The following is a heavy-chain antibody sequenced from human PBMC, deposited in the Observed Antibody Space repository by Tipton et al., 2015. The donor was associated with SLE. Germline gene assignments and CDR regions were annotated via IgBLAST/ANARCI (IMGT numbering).Heavy chain of an antibody. CDR1: GGSISSYY. D-gene: IGHD2-2*01. J-gene: IGHJ3*02. Sequence: LRLSCTVSGGSISSYYWSWIRQPPGKGLEWIGYIYYSGSTNYNPSLKSRVTISVDTSKIQFSLKLSSVTAADTAVYYCARKVCGRSSSSNCYGAFVICGQGTMVTVSS. V-gene: IGHV4-59*01. CDR2: IYYSGST. CDR3: ARKVCGRSSSSNCYGAFVI.